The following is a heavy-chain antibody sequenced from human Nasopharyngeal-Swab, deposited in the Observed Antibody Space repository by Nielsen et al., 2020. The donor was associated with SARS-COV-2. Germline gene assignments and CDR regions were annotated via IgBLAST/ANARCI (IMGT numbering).Heavy chain of an antibody. CDR2: TNPSGGST. V-gene: IGHV1-46*01. D-gene: IGHD3-3*01. CDR1: GYTFTSYY. J-gene: IGHJ4*02. CDR3: ARDSSPYYDFWSGYLRDPGAGGFDY. Sequence: ASVKVSCKASGYTFTSYYMHWVRQAPGQGLEWMGITNPSGGSTSYAQKFQGRVTMTRDTSTSTVYMELSSLRSEDTAVYYCARDSSPYYDFWSGYLRDPGAGGFDYWGQGTLVTVSS.